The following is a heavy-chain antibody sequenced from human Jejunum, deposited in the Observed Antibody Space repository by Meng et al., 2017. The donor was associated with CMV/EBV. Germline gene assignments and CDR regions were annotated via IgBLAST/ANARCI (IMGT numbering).Heavy chain of an antibody. J-gene: IGHJ4*02. Sequence: EFTLSDYAMSWVRQATGKGLEWVSLIYSDGSTTYYADSVKGRFTVSRDNSKNTLHLQMNSLRAEDTAVYYCAKDLGIRGIGATNDYWGQGTLVTVSS. CDR3: AKDLGIRGIGATNDY. CDR1: EFTLSDYA. CDR2: IYSDGSTT. V-gene: IGHV3-23*03. D-gene: IGHD2-8*01.